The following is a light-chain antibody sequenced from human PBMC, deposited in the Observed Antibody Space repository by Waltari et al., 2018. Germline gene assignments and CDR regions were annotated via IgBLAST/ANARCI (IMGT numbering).Light chain of an antibody. Sequence: DIVMTQSPDSLAVPLGERATITCKSSQNVLYNSNNYNYLAWFQQKPGQPPKLLIYWASTRESGVPDRFSGSGSGTDFTLTITSLQAEDVAVYYCQQYYVTPLTFGGGTKVEVK. CDR1: QNVLYNSNNYNY. V-gene: IGKV4-1*01. CDR3: QQYYVTPLT. J-gene: IGKJ4*01. CDR2: WAS.